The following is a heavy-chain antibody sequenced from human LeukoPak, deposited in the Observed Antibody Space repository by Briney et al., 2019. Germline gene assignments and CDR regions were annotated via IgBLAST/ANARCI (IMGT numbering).Heavy chain of an antibody. D-gene: IGHD3-10*01. V-gene: IGHV3-23*01. CDR3: AKTLGFGVYYGFDV. Sequence: GGSLRLSCATSGFTFSSYAMSWVRQAPGKGLEWVSGTSGSGFNTYYADSVKGRFTISRDNSKNTLYLQMNSLRAEDTAIYYCAKTLGFGVYYGFDVWGQGTPVTVSS. CDR1: GFTFSSYA. CDR2: TSGSGFNT. J-gene: IGHJ6*02.